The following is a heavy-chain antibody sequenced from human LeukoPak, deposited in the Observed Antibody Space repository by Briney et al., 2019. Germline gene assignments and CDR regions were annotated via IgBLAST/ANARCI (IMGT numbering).Heavy chain of an antibody. CDR1: GFTFSSYA. V-gene: IGHV3-30*02. D-gene: IGHD5-24*01. Sequence: GGSLRLSCAASGFTFSSYAMSWVRQAPGKGLEWVAFIRYDGSNKYYADSVKGRFTISRDNSKNTLYLQMNSLRAEDTAVYYCAKIPGRDGYPGDYWGQGTLVTVSS. CDR3: AKIPGRDGYPGDY. J-gene: IGHJ4*02. CDR2: IRYDGSNK.